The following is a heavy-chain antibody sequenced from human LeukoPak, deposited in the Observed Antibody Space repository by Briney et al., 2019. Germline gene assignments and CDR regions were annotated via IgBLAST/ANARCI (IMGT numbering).Heavy chain of an antibody. J-gene: IGHJ5*02. D-gene: IGHD3-10*01. CDR2: IYWDDDK. CDR1: GFSLSTRGVG. Sequence: SGPTLVKPPQTLTLTCTFSGFSLSTRGVGVGWIRQPPGKALEWLALIYWDDDKRYSPSLKSRLTITKDTSKNQVVLTMTNMDPVDTATYYCAHRGYYGSANPWGQGTLVTVSS. CDR3: AHRGYYGSANP. V-gene: IGHV2-5*02.